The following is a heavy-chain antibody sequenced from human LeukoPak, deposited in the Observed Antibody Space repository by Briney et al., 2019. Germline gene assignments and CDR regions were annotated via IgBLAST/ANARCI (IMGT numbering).Heavy chain of an antibody. J-gene: IGHJ4*02. D-gene: IGHD5/OR15-5a*01. Sequence: GGSLRLSCVDSGFTFTNAWMNWVRQAPGKGLEWVGRIKRTVYGAPTDYAAPVKGRFIITRDDSRNMVYLQMNSLKTEDTAVYFCTSGYSVARHDHYWGPGTQVIVSS. CDR2: IKRTVYGAPT. CDR3: TSGYSVARHDHY. CDR1: GFTFTNAW. V-gene: IGHV3-15*07.